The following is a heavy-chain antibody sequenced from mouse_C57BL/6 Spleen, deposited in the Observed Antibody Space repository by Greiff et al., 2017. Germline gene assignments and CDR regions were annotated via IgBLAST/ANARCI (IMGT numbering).Heavy chain of an antibody. V-gene: IGHV5-4*03. Sequence: DVKLVESGGGLVKPGGSLKLSCAASGFTFSSYAMSWVRQTPEKRLEWVATISDGGSYIYYPDKVKGRFTISRDNAKNNLFLQMSHLKSEDTAMYYYAGGCCGSRPFAYWGQGTLVTVSA. CDR2: ISDGGSYI. D-gene: IGHD1-1*01. J-gene: IGHJ3*01. CDR3: AGGCCGSRPFAY. CDR1: GFTFSSYA.